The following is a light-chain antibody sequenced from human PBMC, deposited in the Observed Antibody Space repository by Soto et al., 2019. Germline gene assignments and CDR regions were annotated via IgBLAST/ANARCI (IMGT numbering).Light chain of an antibody. CDR1: ESLVHDNGNTY. CDR2: KVS. J-gene: IGKJ5*01. V-gene: IGKV2-24*01. Sequence: DIAMTQTALSSPVTLGQRASISCRSSESLVHDNGNTYLSWLQQRPGQPPKLXXYKVSNRDSGVPARFSGSGSGTDFAMKISRVEDEDVGVYDCMQETHWTITFGQGTRLEIK. CDR3: MQETHWTIT.